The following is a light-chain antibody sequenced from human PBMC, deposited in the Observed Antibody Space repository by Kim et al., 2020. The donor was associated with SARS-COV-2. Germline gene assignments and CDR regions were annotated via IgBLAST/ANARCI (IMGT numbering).Light chain of an antibody. CDR3: HQYYRTPPT. CDR2: WAS. V-gene: IGKV4-1*01. CDR1: QTLLYSSHNKCY. J-gene: IGKJ2*01. Sequence: SATLNCRSSQTLLYSSHNKCYLAWYQQKPGQPPKLLIYWASVRDSGVPDRFTGSGSGTEFTLTIGTLQAEDAAVYYCHQYYRTPPTFGQGTKLEI.